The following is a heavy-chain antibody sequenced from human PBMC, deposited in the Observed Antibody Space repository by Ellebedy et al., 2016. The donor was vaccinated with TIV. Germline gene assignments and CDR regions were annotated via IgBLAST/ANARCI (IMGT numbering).Heavy chain of an antibody. CDR3: AIVGPERRITMIVGFEY. Sequence: AASVKVSCKASGYTFTSYYMHWVRQAPGQGLEWMGIINPSGGSTSYAQKFQGRVTMTRDTSTSTVYMELSSLRSEDTAVYYCAIVGPERRITMIVGFEYWGQGTLVTVSS. CDR1: GYTFTSYY. V-gene: IGHV1-46*01. CDR2: INPSGGST. D-gene: IGHD3-22*01. J-gene: IGHJ4*02.